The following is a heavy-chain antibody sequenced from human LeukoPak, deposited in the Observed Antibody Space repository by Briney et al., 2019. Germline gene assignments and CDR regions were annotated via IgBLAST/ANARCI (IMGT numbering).Heavy chain of an antibody. J-gene: IGHJ4*02. CDR3: ARYHYDFWSGYQYYFDY. CDR1: GYTFTSYG. CDR2: ISAYNGNT. D-gene: IGHD3-3*01. Sequence: ASVKVSCKASGYTFTSYGISWVRQAPGQGLEWMGWISAYNGNTNYAQKLQGRVTMTTDTSTSTAYMELRSLRSDDTAVYYCARYHYDFWSGYQYYFDYWGQGTLVTVSS. V-gene: IGHV1-18*01.